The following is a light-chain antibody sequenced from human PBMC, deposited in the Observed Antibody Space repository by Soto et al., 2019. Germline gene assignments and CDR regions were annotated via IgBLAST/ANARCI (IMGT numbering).Light chain of an antibody. J-gene: IGKJ4*01. V-gene: IGKV3-20*01. Sequence: EIVLTQCPGTVSLSPGERATLSCRASQSVSNSYLAWYQQKPGQAPRLLIYGASSRATGIPDTFSGSGSGTDFTLTISRLEPEDFAVYYCQQYGSSPLTFGGGTKVEIK. CDR3: QQYGSSPLT. CDR2: GAS. CDR1: QSVSNSY.